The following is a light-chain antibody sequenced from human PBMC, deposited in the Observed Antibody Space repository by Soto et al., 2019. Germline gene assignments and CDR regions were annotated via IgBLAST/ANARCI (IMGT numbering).Light chain of an antibody. CDR3: SSDTSSSLYV. CDR2: DVS. CDR1: SSDVGGYDY. Sequence: QSALTQPASVSGSPGQSITISCTGTSSDVGGYDYVSWYQHHPGKAPKLMIYDVSNRPSGVSNRFSGSKSGNTASLTISGLQDEDEADYYCSSDTSSSLYVFGAGTKLTVL. V-gene: IGLV2-14*03. J-gene: IGLJ1*01.